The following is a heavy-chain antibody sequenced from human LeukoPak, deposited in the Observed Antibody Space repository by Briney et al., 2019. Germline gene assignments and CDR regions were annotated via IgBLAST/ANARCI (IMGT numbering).Heavy chain of an antibody. CDR2: IIPIFGTA. J-gene: IGHJ4*02. V-gene: IGHV1-69*06. Sequence: PVKVSCKASGGTFSSYAISWVRQAPGQGLEWMGGIIPIFGTANYAQKFQGRVTITADKSTSTAYMELSSLKSEDTAVYYCARSYVYDSYYFDYWGQGTLVTVSS. D-gene: IGHD5/OR15-5a*01. CDR3: ARSYVYDSYYFDY. CDR1: GGTFSSYA.